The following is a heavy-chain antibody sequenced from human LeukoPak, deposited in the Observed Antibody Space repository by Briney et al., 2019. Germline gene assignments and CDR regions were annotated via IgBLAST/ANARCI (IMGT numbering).Heavy chain of an antibody. Sequence: GGSLRLSCAASGLTFDDYAMHWVRQAPGKGLEWVSGISWNSGSIGYADSVKGRFTISRDNAKNSLYLQMNSLRAEDTALYYCAKAYSRSGGGIDYWGQGTLVTVSS. CDR1: GLTFDDYA. V-gene: IGHV3-9*01. CDR2: ISWNSGSI. J-gene: IGHJ4*02. D-gene: IGHD6-6*01. CDR3: AKAYSRSGGGIDY.